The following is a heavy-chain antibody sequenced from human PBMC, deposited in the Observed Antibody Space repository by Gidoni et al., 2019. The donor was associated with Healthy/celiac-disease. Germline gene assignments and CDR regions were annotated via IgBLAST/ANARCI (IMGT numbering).Heavy chain of an antibody. Sequence: QVQLVQSGAEVKKPGASVKVSCQASGYTFTSYDINWVRQATGQGLEWMGWMNPNSGNTGYAQKCQGRVTMTRNTSISTAYMELSSLRSEDTAVYYCARAPKDYDSSGYRFGYWGQGTLVTVSS. CDR3: ARAPKDYDSSGYRFGY. V-gene: IGHV1-8*01. CDR2: MNPNSGNT. CDR1: GYTFTSYD. J-gene: IGHJ4*02. D-gene: IGHD3-22*01.